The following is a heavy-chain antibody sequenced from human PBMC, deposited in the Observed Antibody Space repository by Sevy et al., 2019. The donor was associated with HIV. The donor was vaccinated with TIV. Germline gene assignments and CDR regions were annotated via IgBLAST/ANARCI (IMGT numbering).Heavy chain of an antibody. V-gene: IGHV3-21*01. CDR1: RFTFSSYS. D-gene: IGHD3-10*01. J-gene: IGHJ4*01. CDR2: ISSSSSYI. CDR3: ARDLYGSGSYEFDY. Sequence: GGSLRLSCAASRFTFSSYSMNWVRQAPGKGLEWVSSISSSSSYIYYADSVKGRFTISRDNAKNSLYLQMNSLRAEDTAVYYCARDLYGSGSYEFDYWGHGTLVTVSS.